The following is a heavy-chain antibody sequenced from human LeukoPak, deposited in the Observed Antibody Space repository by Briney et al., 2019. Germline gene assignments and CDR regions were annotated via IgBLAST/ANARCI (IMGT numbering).Heavy chain of an antibody. Sequence: ASVKVSCKASGYTFTSYDINWVRQATGQGLEWMGWMNPNSGNTGYAQKFQGRVTMTRNTSISTAYMELSSLRSEDTAVYYCARLGPEYCSSTSCYTGGYYYYGMDVWGQGTTVTVSS. J-gene: IGHJ6*02. D-gene: IGHD2-2*02. CDR1: GYTFTSYD. CDR3: ARLGPEYCSSTSCYTGGYYYYGMDV. V-gene: IGHV1-8*01. CDR2: MNPNSGNT.